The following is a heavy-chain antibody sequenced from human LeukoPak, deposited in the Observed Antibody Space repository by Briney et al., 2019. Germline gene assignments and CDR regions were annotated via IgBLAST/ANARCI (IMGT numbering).Heavy chain of an antibody. CDR3: ARRGNMSSHAFDI. CDR1: GFSFSDSY. CDR2: IKSSDTST. Sequence: GSLRLSCAASGFSFSDSYMSWIRQAPGQGLEWLPYIKSSDTSTFYADSVKGRFTVSRDNAKNSLYLQMNSLRAEDTAVYYCARRGNMSSHAFDIWGQGTVVTVSS. J-gene: IGHJ3*02. V-gene: IGHV3-11*01. D-gene: IGHD2/OR15-2a*01.